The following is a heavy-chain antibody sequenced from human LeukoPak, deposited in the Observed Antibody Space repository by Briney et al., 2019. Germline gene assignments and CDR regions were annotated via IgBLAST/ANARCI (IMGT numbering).Heavy chain of an antibody. J-gene: IGHJ4*02. V-gene: IGHV1-18*01. CDR2: ISAYNGNT. D-gene: IGHD5-12*01. CDR3: ARSERGYSGYVFYFDY. CDR1: GYTFTSYG. Sequence: ASVKVSCKASGYTFTSYGIRWVRQAPGQGLEWMGWISAYNGNTNYAQKLQGRVTMTTDTSTSTAYMELRSLRSDDTAVYYCARSERGYSGYVFYFDYWGQGTLVTVSS.